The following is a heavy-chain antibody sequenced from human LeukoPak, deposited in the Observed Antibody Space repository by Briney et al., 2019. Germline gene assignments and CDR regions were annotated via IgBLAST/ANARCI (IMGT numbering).Heavy chain of an antibody. Sequence: GGSLRLSCAASGFTFSSYAMHWVRLAPGKGLEWVAVISYDGSNKYYADSVKGRFTISRDNSKNTLYLQMNSLRAEDTAVYYCAREAYDFWSGYYYYYYYGMDVWGQGTTVTVSS. CDR3: AREAYDFWSGYYYYYYYGMDV. CDR1: GFTFSSYA. J-gene: IGHJ6*02. V-gene: IGHV3-30-3*01. D-gene: IGHD3-3*01. CDR2: ISYDGSNK.